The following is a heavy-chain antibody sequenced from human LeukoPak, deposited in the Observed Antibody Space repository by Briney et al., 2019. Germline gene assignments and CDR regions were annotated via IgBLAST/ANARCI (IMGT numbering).Heavy chain of an antibody. CDR1: GGTFSSYA. J-gene: IGHJ4*02. D-gene: IGHD3-22*01. CDR3: AREARGYYYDSSGYF. V-gene: IGHV1-69*13. CDR2: IIPIFGTA. Sequence: SVKVSCKASGGTFSSYAISWVRQAPGQGLEWMGGIIPIFGTANYAQKFQGRVTITADESTSTAYMELCSLRSEDTAVYYCAREARGYYYDSSGYFWGQGTLVTVSS.